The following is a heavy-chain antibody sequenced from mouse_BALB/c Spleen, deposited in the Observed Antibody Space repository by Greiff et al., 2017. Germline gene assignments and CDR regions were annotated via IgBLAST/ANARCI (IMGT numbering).Heavy chain of an antibody. Sequence: QVQLQQSGAELMKPGASVKISCKATGYTFSSYWIEWVKQRPGHGLEWIGEILPGSGSTNYNEKFKGKATFTADTSSNTAYMQLSSLTSEDSAVYYCARGTIWLRRFDYWGQGTTLTVSS. CDR1: GYTFSSYW. D-gene: IGHD2-2*01. V-gene: IGHV1-9*01. J-gene: IGHJ2*01. CDR3: ARGTIWLRRFDY. CDR2: ILPGSGST.